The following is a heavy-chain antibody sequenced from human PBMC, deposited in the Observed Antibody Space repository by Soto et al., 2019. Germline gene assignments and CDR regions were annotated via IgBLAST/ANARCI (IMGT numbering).Heavy chain of an antibody. CDR2: MNPSSANT. J-gene: IGHJ4*02. Sequence: QVQLVQSGAEVKKPGASVKVSCKASGYTFTSYDINWVRQATGQGLEWMGWMNPSSANTGYAQKFQGRVTMTRDTSTSTAYMELSRRRSEDAAMFYCVRGKRGQPVSWGQGTLVTVSS. CDR3: VRGKRGQPVS. V-gene: IGHV1-8*01. CDR1: GYTFTSYD.